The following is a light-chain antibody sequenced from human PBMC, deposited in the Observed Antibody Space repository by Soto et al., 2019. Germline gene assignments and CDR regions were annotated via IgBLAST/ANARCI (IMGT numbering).Light chain of an antibody. CDR2: RAS. Sequence: DIQMTQSPSTLAASVGDRVTINCRASQNINDWMAWYHQKPGKAPKLLIYRASNLESGVPSRFSGSGSGTEFTLTISSLQPDDFGTYYCQQYHRWTFGQGTKVDIK. CDR1: QNINDW. V-gene: IGKV1-5*03. J-gene: IGKJ1*01. CDR3: QQYHRWT.